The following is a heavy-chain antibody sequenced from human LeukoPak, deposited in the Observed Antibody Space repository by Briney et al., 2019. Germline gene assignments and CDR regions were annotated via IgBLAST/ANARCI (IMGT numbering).Heavy chain of an antibody. D-gene: IGHD6-13*01. V-gene: IGHV4-59*08. CDR1: GDSIRGPNW. CDR2: IYYSGSP. J-gene: IGHJ4*02. CDR3: ARHRESYSSSWYTPFDY. Sequence: KPSGTLSLTCTVSGDSIRGPNWWSWIRHPQGKGLEWIGYIYYSGSPNYHPSLKSRVTISVDTSKNQFSLKLSSVTAADTAVYYCARHRESYSSSWYTPFDYWGQGTLVTVSS.